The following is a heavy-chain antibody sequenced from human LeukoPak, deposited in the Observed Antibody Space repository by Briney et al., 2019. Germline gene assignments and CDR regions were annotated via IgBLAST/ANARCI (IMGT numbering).Heavy chain of an antibody. D-gene: IGHD2-8*01. Sequence: ASVKVSCTASGYTFTSYGISWVRQAPGQGLEWMGWISAYNGNTNYAQKLQGRVTITADESTSTAYMELSSLRSEDTAVYYCARELMEAFDIWGQGTMVTVSS. CDR3: ARELMEAFDI. V-gene: IGHV1-18*01. CDR2: ISAYNGNT. CDR1: GYTFTSYG. J-gene: IGHJ3*02.